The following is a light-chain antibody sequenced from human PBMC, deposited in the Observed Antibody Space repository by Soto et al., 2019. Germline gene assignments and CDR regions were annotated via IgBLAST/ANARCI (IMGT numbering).Light chain of an antibody. V-gene: IGKV3-20*01. CDR3: QQYGSSPLT. CDR1: QSVSSNY. CDR2: GAS. Sequence: EIVLTQSPGTLSLSPGERATLSCRASQSVSSNYLAWYQHKPGQAPRLLIYGASSGATGIPARFSGSGSGTDFTLTISRLEPEDFAVYFCQQYGSSPLTFGGGTEVEMK. J-gene: IGKJ4*01.